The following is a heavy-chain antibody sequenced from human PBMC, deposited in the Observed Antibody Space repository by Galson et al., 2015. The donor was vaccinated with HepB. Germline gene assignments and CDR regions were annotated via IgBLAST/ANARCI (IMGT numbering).Heavy chain of an antibody. Sequence: SVKVSCKASGYTFTDFYIHWVRQAPGHGLEWMGWVNPNTGGTNYAQKFQGRVTMTRDTSISTAYMELSSLTSDDTAVYYCARGNMEGLRLNDYWGQGTLVTVSS. CDR3: ARGNMEGLRLNDY. J-gene: IGHJ4*02. D-gene: IGHD4-17*01. V-gene: IGHV1-2*02. CDR2: VNPNTGGT. CDR1: GYTFTDFY.